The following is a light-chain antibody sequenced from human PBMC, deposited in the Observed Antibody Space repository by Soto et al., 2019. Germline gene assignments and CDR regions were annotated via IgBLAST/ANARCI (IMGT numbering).Light chain of an antibody. V-gene: IGKV3-11*01. Sequence: EIVLTHSPATLSFSPLEIANLSFRSSQSVSSYLAWYQQKPGQAPRFLIYDACNRATGIPARFSGSGSGTDFTLTISSLEPEDFAVYYCQQRRNWPPVWKFGQGTKVAI. CDR2: DAC. J-gene: IGKJ1*01. CDR3: QQRRNWPPVWK. CDR1: QSVSSY.